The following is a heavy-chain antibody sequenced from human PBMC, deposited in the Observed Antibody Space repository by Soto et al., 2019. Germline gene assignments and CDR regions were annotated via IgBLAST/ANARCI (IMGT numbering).Heavy chain of an antibody. J-gene: IGHJ6*02. CDR2: IIPIFGTA. CDR3: ARDCSGYSHPQYYYYYGMDV. CDR1: GGTFSSYA. Sequence: QVQLVQSGAEVKKPGSSVKVSCKASGGTFSSYAISWVRQAPGQGLEWMGGIIPIFGTANYAQKFQGRVTITADEATSTAYMELSSLRSEDTAVYYCARDCSGYSHPQYYYYYGMDVWGQGTTVTVSS. D-gene: IGHD5-18*01. V-gene: IGHV1-69*01.